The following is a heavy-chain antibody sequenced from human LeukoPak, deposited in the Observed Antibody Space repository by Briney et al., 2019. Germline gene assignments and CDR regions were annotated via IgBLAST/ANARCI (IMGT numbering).Heavy chain of an antibody. CDR2: VYRSGST. CDR1: GDSISTSNYY. CDR3: ARHSGGNSGNYYIGTNWFDP. V-gene: IGHV4-39*01. Sequence: PSETLSLTCTVSGDSISTSNYYWGWIRQSPGKELERIASVYRSGSTYYNPSLKSRVTLSVDTSQNHFSLNLTSVTAADTAVYFCARHSGGNSGNYYIGTNWFDPWGQGTLVTVSS. D-gene: IGHD3-10*01. J-gene: IGHJ5*02.